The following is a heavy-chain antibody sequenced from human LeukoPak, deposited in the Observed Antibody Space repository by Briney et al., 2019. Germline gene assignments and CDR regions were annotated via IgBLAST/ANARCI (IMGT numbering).Heavy chain of an antibody. Sequence: SETLSLTCTVSGGSISSSSYYWGWIRQPPGKGLEWIGSIYYGGSTYYNPSLKSRVTISVDTSKNQFPLKLSSLPAPDTAVYYSARARGYSYGYPDYWGQGTLVTVSS. CDR3: ARARGYSYGYPDY. J-gene: IGHJ4*02. D-gene: IGHD5-18*01. V-gene: IGHV4-39*06. CDR1: GGSISSSSYY. CDR2: IYYGGST.